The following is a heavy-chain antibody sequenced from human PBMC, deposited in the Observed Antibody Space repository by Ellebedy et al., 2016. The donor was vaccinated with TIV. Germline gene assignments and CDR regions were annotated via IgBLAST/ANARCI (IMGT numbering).Heavy chain of an antibody. V-gene: IGHV3-74*01. CDR2: IKGDGSGA. J-gene: IGHJ6*02. Sequence: GESLKISCAASGFSLSPFSAYWMHWVRQAPGKGLVWVSRIKGDGSGATYADSVKGRFTIPRDNAKNTLYLEMTSLRAEDTAVYYCATDVSYRMDVWGQGTTVTV. D-gene: IGHD5/OR15-5a*01. CDR1: GFSLSPFSAYW. CDR3: ATDVSYRMDV.